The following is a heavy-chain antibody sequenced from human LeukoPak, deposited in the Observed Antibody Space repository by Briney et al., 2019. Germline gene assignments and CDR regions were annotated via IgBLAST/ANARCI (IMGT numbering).Heavy chain of an antibody. D-gene: IGHD3-22*01. J-gene: IGHJ4*02. CDR1: GGSIRSHY. V-gene: IGHV4-59*11. CDR2: IYYSGST. Sequence: SETLSVTCTVSGGSIRSHYWSWIRQPPGKGLEWIGYIYYSGSTNYNPSLKSRVTISVDTSKNQFSLKLSSVTAADTAVYYCARDRGDYDSSGYYGYFDYWGQGALVTVSS. CDR3: ARDRGDYDSSGYYGYFDY.